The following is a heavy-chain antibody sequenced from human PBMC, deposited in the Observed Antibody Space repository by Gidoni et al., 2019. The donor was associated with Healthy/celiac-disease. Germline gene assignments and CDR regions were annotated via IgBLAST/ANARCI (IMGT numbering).Heavy chain of an antibody. V-gene: IGHV3-7*01. D-gene: IGHD6-13*01. J-gene: IGHJ4*02. CDR1: GFTFRRYW. CDR2: IKQEGSEK. CDR3: ASGGRYSSSWYFDY. Sequence: EVQLVESGGGLVQPGGSLRLSCAASGFTFRRYWMSWVRPAPGKGLEWVANIKQEGSEKYYVDSVKGRFTISRDNAKNSLYLQMNSLRAEDTAVYYCASGGRYSSSWYFDYWGQGTLVTVSS.